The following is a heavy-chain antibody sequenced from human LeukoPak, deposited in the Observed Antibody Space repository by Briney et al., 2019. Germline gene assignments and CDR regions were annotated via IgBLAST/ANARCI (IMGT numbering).Heavy chain of an antibody. J-gene: IGHJ2*01. D-gene: IGHD2-2*01. V-gene: IGHV4-39*01. CDR1: GGSISSSSYY. CDR2: IYYSGST. Sequence: SETLSLTCTVSGGSISSSSYYWGWIRQPPGKGLEWIGSIYYSGSTYYNPSLKSRVTISVDTSKNQFSMKLSSVTAADTAVYYCARLYCSSTGCPGYFDLWGRGTLVTVSS. CDR3: ARLYCSSTGCPGYFDL.